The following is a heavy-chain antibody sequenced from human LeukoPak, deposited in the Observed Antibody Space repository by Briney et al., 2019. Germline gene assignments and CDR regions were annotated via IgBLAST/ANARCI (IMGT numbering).Heavy chain of an antibody. J-gene: IGHJ5*02. CDR3: ARGRVPAAATSPNWFDP. CDR2: INPSGGST. CDR1: GYTFTNYY. D-gene: IGHD2-2*01. Sequence: RASVKVSCKASGYTFTNYYMHWVRQAPGQGLEWMGIINPSGGSTSYVQKFQGRVTMTRDTSTSTVYMELSSLRSEDTAVYYCARGRVPAAATSPNWFDPWGQGTLVTVSS. V-gene: IGHV1-46*01.